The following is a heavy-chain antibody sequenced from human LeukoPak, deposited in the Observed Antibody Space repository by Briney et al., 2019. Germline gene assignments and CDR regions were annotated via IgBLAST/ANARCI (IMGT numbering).Heavy chain of an antibody. CDR1: GFTVSSNY. V-gene: IGHV3-53*01. Sequence: GGSLRLSCAASGFTVSSNYMSWVRQAPGKGLEWVSVIYSGGSTYYADSVKGRFTISRDNSKNTLYLQMNSLRAEDTAVCYCASVYYDFWSGYWYFDYWGQGTLVTVSS. J-gene: IGHJ4*02. CDR2: IYSGGST. D-gene: IGHD3-3*01. CDR3: ASVYYDFWSGYWYFDY.